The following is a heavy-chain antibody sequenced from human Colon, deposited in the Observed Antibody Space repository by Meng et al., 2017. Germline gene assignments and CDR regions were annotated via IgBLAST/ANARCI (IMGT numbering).Heavy chain of an antibody. Sequence: QVEVVESGGDLVKPGGSLGRACVASGFRFSDDHMAWIRQAPGKGLEWISYISVGGSIIYYADSVKGRFTISRDDAKNSVYLQMNSLRAEDTAVYYCARDGSHRRFDSWGQGTLVTVSS. CDR2: ISVGGSII. V-gene: IGHV3-11*01. D-gene: IGHD1-26*01. CDR1: GFRFSDDH. J-gene: IGHJ5*01. CDR3: ARDGSHRRFDS.